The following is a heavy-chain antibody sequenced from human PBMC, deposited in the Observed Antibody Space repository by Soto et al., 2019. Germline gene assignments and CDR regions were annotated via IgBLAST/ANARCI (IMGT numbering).Heavy chain of an antibody. CDR3: ARTTYYDYIWGSYRYGYYYYYMDV. Sequence: PSETLSLTCTVSGGSITSDDYYWSWIRRHPGKGLEWIGYIYYSGSTNYNPSLKSRVTISVDTSKNQFSLKLSSVTAAGTAVYYCARTTYYDYIWGSYRYGYYYYYMDVWGKGTTVTVSS. J-gene: IGHJ6*03. CDR1: GGSITSDDYY. D-gene: IGHD3-16*02. CDR2: IYYSGST. V-gene: IGHV4-61*08.